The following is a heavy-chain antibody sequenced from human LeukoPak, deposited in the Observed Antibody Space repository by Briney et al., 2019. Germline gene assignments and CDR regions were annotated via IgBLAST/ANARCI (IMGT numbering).Heavy chain of an antibody. V-gene: IGHV4-59*01. J-gene: IGHJ3*02. CDR3: ARGSIAARNDAFDI. CDR1: GGPISSYY. CDR2: IYYSGST. Sequence: TSETLSLTCTVSGGPISSYYWSWIRQPPGKGLEWIAYIYYSGSTNYNPSLKSRVTISVDTSKNQFSLKLSSVTAADTAVYYCARGSIAARNDAFDIWGQGTMVTVSS. D-gene: IGHD6-6*01.